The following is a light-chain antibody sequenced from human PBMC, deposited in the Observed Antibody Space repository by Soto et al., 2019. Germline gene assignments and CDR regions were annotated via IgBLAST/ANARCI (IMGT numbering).Light chain of an antibody. CDR1: QNLNTY. J-gene: IGKJ3*01. Sequence: DIQMTPSPYSLSAAVGDRVTIACRASQNLNTYLKWYQQKPRKAPKRLMFDAASLQSEVPSRVSGSGFRTYVTLTTTTPQPEDFATYNGHQASNASFTFGPGTKVDIK. CDR2: DAA. CDR3: HQASNASFT. V-gene: IGKV1-39*01.